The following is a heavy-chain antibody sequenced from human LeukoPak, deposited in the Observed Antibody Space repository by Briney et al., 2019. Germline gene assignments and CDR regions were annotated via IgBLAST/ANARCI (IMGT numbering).Heavy chain of an antibody. CDR3: TKAVGGGRDAYDI. D-gene: IGHD3-16*01. CDR1: GFTFGRHA. V-gene: IGHV3-23*01. CDR2: IFDSGAPT. J-gene: IGHJ3*02. Sequence: HPGGSLRLSCVASGFTFGRHAMNWVSQAPGKGLEWVSSIFDSGAPTYYTDSVKGPFTISRDNSQNTIYLQMESLRAADTAVYYCTKAVGGGRDAYDIWGQGTMVTVSS.